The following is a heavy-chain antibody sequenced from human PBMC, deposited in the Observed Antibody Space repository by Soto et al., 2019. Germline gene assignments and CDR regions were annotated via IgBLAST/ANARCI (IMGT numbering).Heavy chain of an antibody. CDR1: GGSISSGGYS. Sequence: SETLSLTCAVSGGSISSGGYSWSWIRQPPGKGLEWIGYIYHSGSTYYNPSLKSRVTISVDRSKNQFSLKLSSVTAADTAVYYCARALNWNSNNWFDPWGQGTLVTVS. CDR3: ARALNWNSNNWFDP. D-gene: IGHD1-7*01. CDR2: IYHSGST. V-gene: IGHV4-30-2*01. J-gene: IGHJ5*02.